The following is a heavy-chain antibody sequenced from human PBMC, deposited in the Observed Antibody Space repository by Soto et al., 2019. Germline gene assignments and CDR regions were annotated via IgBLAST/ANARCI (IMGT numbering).Heavy chain of an antibody. Sequence: GESLKISCKASGYRFSTYWIGWVRQRPGNGPESMAIIYTGDSDTREKPYFQGQVTISADKSSNTVHLQWRSLKASETAIYYCARLGGIVDPGTWIXWGQGTPLTVSX. J-gene: IGHJ4*02. CDR2: IYTGDSDT. D-gene: IGHD1-26*01. CDR3: ARLGGIVDPGTWIX. CDR1: GYRFSTYW. V-gene: IGHV5-51*01.